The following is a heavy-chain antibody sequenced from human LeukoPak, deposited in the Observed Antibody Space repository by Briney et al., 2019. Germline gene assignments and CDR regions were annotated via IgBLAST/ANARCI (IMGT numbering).Heavy chain of an antibody. V-gene: IGHV4-4*07. CDR1: GGSISSYY. Sequence: SETLSLTCTVSGGSISSYYWSWIRQPAGKGLEWIGRIYTSGSTNYNPSLKSRVTMSVDTSKNQFSLKLSSVTAADTAVYYCARDGLKYYDFWGGYDWFDPWGQGTLVTVSS. J-gene: IGHJ5*02. CDR2: IYTSGST. D-gene: IGHD3-3*01. CDR3: ARDGLKYYDFWGGYDWFDP.